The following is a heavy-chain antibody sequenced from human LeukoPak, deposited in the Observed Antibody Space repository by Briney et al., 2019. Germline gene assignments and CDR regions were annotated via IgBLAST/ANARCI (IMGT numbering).Heavy chain of an antibody. Sequence: PGGSLRLSCAASGFTFSSNGMHWVRQAPGKGLEWVAFIRYDGINKYYADSVEGRFTISRDNSKNTLYLQMNSLRTEDTAVYYCAKDSGDSSSLFDHWGQGTLVTVSS. CDR1: GFTFSSNG. CDR3: AKDSGDSSSLFDH. CDR2: IRYDGINK. V-gene: IGHV3-30*02. D-gene: IGHD2-2*01. J-gene: IGHJ4*02.